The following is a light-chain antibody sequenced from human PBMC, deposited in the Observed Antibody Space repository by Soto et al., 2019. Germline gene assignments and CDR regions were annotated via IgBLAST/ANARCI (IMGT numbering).Light chain of an antibody. CDR3: ATWASALSAGV. V-gene: IGLV1-51*01. CDR2: DNN. CDR1: SSNIGDNS. J-gene: IGLJ3*02. Sequence: QSVLTQPPSMSAAPGQMVAISCSGTSSNIGDNSVSWYQHFPGTAPKVLIYDNNRRPSGIPDRFSGAKSGTSATLTIIGLQPGDEADYYCATWASALSAGVFGGGTKLTVL.